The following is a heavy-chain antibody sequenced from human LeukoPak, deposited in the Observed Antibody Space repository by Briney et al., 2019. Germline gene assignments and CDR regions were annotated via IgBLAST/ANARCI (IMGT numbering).Heavy chain of an antibody. J-gene: IGHJ6*04. CDR1: GGSISSSSYY. CDR3: AREAYYYGSPPADV. V-gene: IGHV4-39*07. D-gene: IGHD3-10*01. CDR2: IYYSGST. Sequence: PSETLSLTCTVSGGSISSSSYYWGWIRQPPGKGLEWIGSIYYSGSTYYNPSLKSRVTISVDTSKNQFSLKLSSVTAADTAVYYCAREAYYYGSPPADVWGKGTTVTVSS.